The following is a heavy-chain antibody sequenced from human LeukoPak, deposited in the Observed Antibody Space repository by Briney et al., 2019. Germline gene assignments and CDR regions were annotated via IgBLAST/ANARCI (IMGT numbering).Heavy chain of an antibody. V-gene: IGHV3-21*01. CDR1: GFTFSSYS. Sequence: GGSLRLSCAASGFTFSSYSMNWVRQAPGKGLEWVSSISSSSSYIYYADSVKGRFTISRDNAKNSLYLQMNSLRAEDTAVYYCARVRWVCSSTSSYSERDAFDIWGQGTMVTVSS. CDR2: ISSSSSYI. J-gene: IGHJ3*02. CDR3: ARVRWVCSSTSSYSERDAFDI. D-gene: IGHD2-2*01.